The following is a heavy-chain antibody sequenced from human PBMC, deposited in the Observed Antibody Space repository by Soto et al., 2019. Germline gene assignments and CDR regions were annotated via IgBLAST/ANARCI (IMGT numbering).Heavy chain of an antibody. J-gene: IGHJ6*02. Sequence: QVQLVQSGAEVKKPGSSVKVSCKASGGTFGSYAISWVRQAPGQGLEWRRGIIPIPGTANYAHKFQGRVTIAADESTSTAYMELSSLRSEDTAVYYCASSQGSSTRFEIYYDYYYGMDVWGQGTTVTVSS. CDR3: ASSQGSSTRFEIYYDYYYGMDV. CDR1: GGTFGSYA. CDR2: IIPIPGTA. D-gene: IGHD2-2*01. V-gene: IGHV1-69*01.